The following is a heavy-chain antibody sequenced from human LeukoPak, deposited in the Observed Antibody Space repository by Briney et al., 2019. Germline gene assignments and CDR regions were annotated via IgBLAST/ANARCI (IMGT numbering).Heavy chain of an antibody. Sequence: PSETLSLTCSVSGGSISIYYWSWIRQPAGKGLEWIGRIYTSGSTNYNPSLKSRVTISVDTSKNQFSLKLSSVTAADTAVYYCARVYGSGSYYNGYYYYYMDVWGKGTTVTISS. CDR1: GGSISIYY. D-gene: IGHD3-10*01. V-gene: IGHV4-4*07. CDR3: ARVYGSGSYYNGYYYYYMDV. J-gene: IGHJ6*03. CDR2: IYTSGST.